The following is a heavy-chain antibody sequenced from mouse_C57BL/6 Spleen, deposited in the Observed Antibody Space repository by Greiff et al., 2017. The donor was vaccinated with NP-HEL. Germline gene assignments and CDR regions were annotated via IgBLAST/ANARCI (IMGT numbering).Heavy chain of an antibody. CDR1: GYAFSSYW. D-gene: IGHD2-1*01. CDR3: ARRDYYPFDY. Sequence: QVQLKESGAELVKPGASVKISCKASGYAFSSYWMNWVKQRPGKGLEWIGQIYPGDGDTNYNGKFKGKATLTADKSSSTAYMQLSSLTSEDSAVYFCARRDYYPFDYWGQGTTLTVSS. J-gene: IGHJ2*01. V-gene: IGHV1-80*01. CDR2: IYPGDGDT.